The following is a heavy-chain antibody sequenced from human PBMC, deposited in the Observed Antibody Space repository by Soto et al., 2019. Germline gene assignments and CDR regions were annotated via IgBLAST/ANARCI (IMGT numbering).Heavy chain of an antibody. V-gene: IGHV3-30-3*01. J-gene: IGHJ5*02. D-gene: IGHD2-21*02. CDR2: VSYDGNRK. CDR3: ARGLVVTAKGWFDL. CDR1: GLAFSTYW. Sequence: VQLVESGGGLVQPGGSLRLSCVVSGLAFSTYWMSWVRQAPGKGLEWVAVVSYDGNRKYYADSVKGRFTISRDNAKNTLYLQMDNLRIEDTAVYYCARGLVVTAKGWFDLWGQGTLVTVSP.